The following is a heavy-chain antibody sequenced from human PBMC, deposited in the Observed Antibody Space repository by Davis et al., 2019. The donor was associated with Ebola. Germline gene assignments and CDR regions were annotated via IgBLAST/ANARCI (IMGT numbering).Heavy chain of an antibody. Sequence: PGGSLRLSCVASGFTLSSYWMHWVRQVPGKGLVWVSRINSDGSSTRNADSVKGRFTISRDNAKNTLYLQMNSLRAEDTAVYYCTRGGEGDYWGQGTLVTVSS. V-gene: IGHV3-74*01. J-gene: IGHJ4*02. CDR3: TRGGEGDY. CDR1: GFTLSSYW. CDR2: INSDGSST. D-gene: IGHD3-10*01.